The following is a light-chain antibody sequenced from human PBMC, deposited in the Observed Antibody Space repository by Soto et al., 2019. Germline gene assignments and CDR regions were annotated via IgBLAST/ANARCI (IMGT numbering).Light chain of an antibody. J-gene: IGKJ4*01. CDR3: QQYGSSPRT. CDR1: QSVTGSY. V-gene: IGKV3-20*01. Sequence: EIVLTQSPGTLSLSPGERATLSCRASQSVTGSYLAWYQQRPGQAPRLLMYGASSRATGIPDRFSGSGSGTDFTLTTSRLAPEDFAVYYCQQYGSSPRTFGGGTKVEIK. CDR2: GAS.